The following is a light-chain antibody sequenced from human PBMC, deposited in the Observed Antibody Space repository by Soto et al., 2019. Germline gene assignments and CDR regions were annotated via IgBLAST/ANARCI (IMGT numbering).Light chain of an antibody. J-gene: IGLJ3*02. Sequence: QSALTQPPSASGSPGQSVTISCTGNSSDVGAYNYVSWYQQHPGKAPKLMIYEVNKRPSGVPDRFSGSKSGNTASLTVSGLQAEDEADYYCSSYAGSNNFGVFGGGTKLTVL. CDR2: EVN. CDR1: SSDVGAYNY. CDR3: SSYAGSNNFGV. V-gene: IGLV2-8*01.